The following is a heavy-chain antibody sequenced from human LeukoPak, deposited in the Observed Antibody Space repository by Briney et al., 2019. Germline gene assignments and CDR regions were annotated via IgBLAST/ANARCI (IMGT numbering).Heavy chain of an antibody. V-gene: IGHV4-39*07. CDR3: ARGRSGYYIYYYYYMDV. Sequence: SETLSLTCSVSGGAISSSTYFWAWIRQPPGKGLEWIGSIYYSGSTYYNPSLKSRVTISVDTSKNQFSLKLSSVTAADTAVYYCARGRSGYYIYYYYYMDVWGKGTTVTVSS. CDR2: IYYSGST. CDR1: GGAISSSTYF. J-gene: IGHJ6*03. D-gene: IGHD3-3*01.